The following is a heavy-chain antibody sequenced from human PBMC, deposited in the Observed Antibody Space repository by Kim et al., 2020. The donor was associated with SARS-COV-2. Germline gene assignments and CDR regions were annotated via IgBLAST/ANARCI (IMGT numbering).Heavy chain of an antibody. CDR2: GGST. V-gene: IGHV1-46*01. CDR3: ARAPAYDY. Sequence: GGSTSYAQKFQGRVTMTSDTSTSTVYMELSSLRSEDTAVYYCARAPAYDYWGQGTLVTVSS. D-gene: IGHD3-16*01. J-gene: IGHJ4*02.